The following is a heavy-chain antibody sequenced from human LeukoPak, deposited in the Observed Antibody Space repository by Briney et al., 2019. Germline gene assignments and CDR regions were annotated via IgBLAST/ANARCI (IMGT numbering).Heavy chain of an antibody. CDR3: AKCYYDSSAIDAFDI. CDR2: IYSGGSI. Sequence: GGSLRLSCAASGLIVSSNYMTWVRQAPGKGLEWVSVIYSGGSIYYADSVKGRFTISRDNSKNTLYLQMNSLRAEDTAVYYCAKCYYDSSAIDAFDIWGQGTMVTVSS. V-gene: IGHV3-53*01. D-gene: IGHD3-22*01. J-gene: IGHJ3*02. CDR1: GLIVSSNY.